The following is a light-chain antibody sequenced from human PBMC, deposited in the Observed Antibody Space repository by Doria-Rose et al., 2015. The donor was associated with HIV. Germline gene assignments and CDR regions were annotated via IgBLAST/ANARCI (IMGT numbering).Light chain of an antibody. V-gene: IGKV3-20*01. J-gene: IGKJ5*01. Sequence: EIVLTQSPGTLSLAPGERATLSCRASQRVKSSYVAWYQQQPGHATRLLIYDASTRATGIPDRFSGSGSGTDFTLTISRLEPEDVAVYYCQQYGTSRGTFGQGTRLEIK. CDR1: QRVKSSY. CDR2: DAS. CDR3: QQYGTSRGT.